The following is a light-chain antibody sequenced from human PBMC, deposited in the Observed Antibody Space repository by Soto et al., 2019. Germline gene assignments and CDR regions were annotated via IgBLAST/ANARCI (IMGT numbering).Light chain of an antibody. V-gene: IGKV1-5*03. CDR1: QSISNW. CDR3: QQYFSYPVT. J-gene: IGKJ5*01. CDR2: KAS. Sequence: DIQMTQSPSTLSASVGDRVIITCRASQSISNWLAWYQQKPGKAPNIVIYKASSLETGVPSRFSGSGSGTEFTLTISSLQPDDLATYYCQQYFSYPVTLGQGTRLEIK.